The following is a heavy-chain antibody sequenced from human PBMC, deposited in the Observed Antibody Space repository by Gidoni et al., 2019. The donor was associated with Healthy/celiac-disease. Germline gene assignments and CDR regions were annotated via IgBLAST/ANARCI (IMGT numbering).Heavy chain of an antibody. J-gene: IGHJ6*02. D-gene: IGHD3-9*01. Sequence: EVQLVESGGGLVQPGMSLRLSCAASGFTFADYALHWVRQAPGKGLEWVSGISWNSGSIGYADSVKGRFTISRDNAKNSLYLQMNSLRAEDTALYYCAKDIGRYYDILTGRYERGGMDVWGQGTTVTVSS. V-gene: IGHV3-9*01. CDR1: GFTFADYA. CDR3: AKDIGRYYDILTGRYERGGMDV. CDR2: ISWNSGSI.